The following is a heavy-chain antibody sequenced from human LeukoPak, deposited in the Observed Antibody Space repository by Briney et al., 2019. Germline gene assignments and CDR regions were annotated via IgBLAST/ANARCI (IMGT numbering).Heavy chain of an antibody. V-gene: IGHV3-74*01. Sequence: GGSLRLSCAASGFTFSNHWMHWVRQPPGKGLVWVSRINSDGTGTAYTDSVKGRFTISRDNAKNTLYLQMNSLRAEDTAVYYCARVLYKGCSNGVCYPDFDYWGQGTLVTVSS. CDR3: ARVLYKGCSNGVCYPDFDY. CDR1: GFTFSNHW. CDR2: INSDGTGT. J-gene: IGHJ4*02. D-gene: IGHD2-8*01.